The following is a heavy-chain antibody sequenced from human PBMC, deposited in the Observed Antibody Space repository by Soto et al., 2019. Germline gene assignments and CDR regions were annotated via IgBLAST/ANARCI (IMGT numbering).Heavy chain of an antibody. J-gene: IGHJ4*02. CDR3: TRGPGNH. CDR2: MNPFSGNA. CDR1: GYTFTSCD. D-gene: IGHD3-10*01. V-gene: IGHV1-8*01. Sequence: QVQLVQSGAEVKKPGAPVRVSCKASGYTFTSCDIYWVRQATGQGLVWMGWMNPFSGNAVYTQKFQDRVTMTRVTSIKTAYMEMSGLRSEDSAVYYFTRGPGNHLGQGSLVTFSS.